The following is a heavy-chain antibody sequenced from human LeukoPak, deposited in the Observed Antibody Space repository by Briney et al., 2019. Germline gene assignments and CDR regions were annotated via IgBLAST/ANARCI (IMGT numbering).Heavy chain of an antibody. CDR2: IDYDSSHI. CDR3: ARDPLRYLRVGHYDY. J-gene: IGHJ4*02. CDR1: GFTSSNSA. Sequence: KAGGSLRLSCAASGFTSSNSAMNWVRQVPGKGLEWVSSIDYDSSHIYYAASVRGRFTISRDNARNSVYLQMNSLRVEDTAVYYCARDPLRYLRVGHYDYWGQGTLVAVSS. D-gene: IGHD3-9*01. V-gene: IGHV3-21*01.